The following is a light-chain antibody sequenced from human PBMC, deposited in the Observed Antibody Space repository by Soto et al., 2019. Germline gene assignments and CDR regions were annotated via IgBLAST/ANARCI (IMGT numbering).Light chain of an antibody. CDR2: GAS. CDR3: QQYGSSPVT. J-gene: IGKJ5*01. Sequence: EMVLTQSPGTLSLSPGERATLSCRASQSISSNSLAWYQQKPGQAPRLFIYGASSRATGIPDRFSGSGSGTDFTLTISRLEPEDFAVYYCQQYGSSPVTFGQGTRLEIK. V-gene: IGKV3-20*01. CDR1: QSISSNS.